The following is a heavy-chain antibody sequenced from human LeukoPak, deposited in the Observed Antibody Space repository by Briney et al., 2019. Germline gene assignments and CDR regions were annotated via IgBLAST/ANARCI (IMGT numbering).Heavy chain of an antibody. Sequence: ASVKVSCKASGYTFTSYDINWVRQATGQRLEWMGWMNPNSGNTGYAQKFQGRVAMTRNTSISTAYMELSSLRSEDTAVYYCARGRVGVAARAYYFDYWGQGTLVTVSS. CDR1: GYTFTSYD. D-gene: IGHD6-6*01. CDR2: MNPNSGNT. V-gene: IGHV1-8*01. CDR3: ARGRVGVAARAYYFDY. J-gene: IGHJ4*02.